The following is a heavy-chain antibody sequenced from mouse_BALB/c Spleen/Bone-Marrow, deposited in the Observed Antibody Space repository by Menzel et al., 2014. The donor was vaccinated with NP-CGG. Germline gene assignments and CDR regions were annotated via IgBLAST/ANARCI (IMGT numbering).Heavy chain of an antibody. D-gene: IGHD2-2*01. V-gene: IGHV5-17*02. CDR1: GFTFSSFG. Sequence: EVKLVESGGGLVQPGGSRKLSCAASGFTFSSFGMHWARQAPEKGLEWVAYISSGSSTIYYADTLKGRFTISRDNPKNTLFLQMTSLRSENTAMYYCARSRLRGYYFDYWGQGPTLTVSS. CDR2: ISSGSSTI. J-gene: IGHJ2*01. CDR3: ARSRLRGYYFDY.